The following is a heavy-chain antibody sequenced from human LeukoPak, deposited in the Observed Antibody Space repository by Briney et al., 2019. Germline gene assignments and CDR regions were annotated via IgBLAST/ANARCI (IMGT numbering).Heavy chain of an antibody. D-gene: IGHD6-19*01. J-gene: IGHJ4*02. CDR1: GYTLTELS. Sequence: ASVKVSCKVSGYTLTELSMHWVRPASGKGLEWMGGFDPEDGETIYAQKFQGRVTMTEDTSTDTAHMELSSLRSEDTAVYYCATMAVAGISGAFDYWGQGTLVTVSS. V-gene: IGHV1-24*01. CDR3: ATMAVAGISGAFDY. CDR2: FDPEDGET.